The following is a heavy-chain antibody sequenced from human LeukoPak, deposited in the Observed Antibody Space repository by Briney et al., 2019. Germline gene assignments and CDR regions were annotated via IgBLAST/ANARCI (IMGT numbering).Heavy chain of an antibody. CDR1: GFTFSSYA. D-gene: IGHD6-19*01. CDR2: ISYDGSNK. V-gene: IGHV3-30*04. Sequence: GRSLRLSCAASGFTFSSYAMHWVRQAPGKGLEWVAVISYDGSNKYYADSVKGRFTISRDNSKNTLYLQMNSLRAEDTAVYYCASSRTRWLHPTNWGQGTLVTVSS. CDR3: ASSRTRWLHPTN. J-gene: IGHJ4*02.